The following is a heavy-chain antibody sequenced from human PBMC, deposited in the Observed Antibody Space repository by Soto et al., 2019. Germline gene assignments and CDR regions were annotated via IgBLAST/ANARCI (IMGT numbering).Heavy chain of an antibody. J-gene: IGHJ3*02. CDR3: AREGSQQPIDAFDI. D-gene: IGHD6-13*01. Sequence: HPGGSLRLSCAASGFTFSSYWMSWVRQAPGKGLEWVANIKQDGSEKYYVDSVKGRFTISRDNAKNSLYLQMNSLRAEDTAVYYCAREGSQQPIDAFDIWGQGTMVTVSS. CDR2: IKQDGSEK. V-gene: IGHV3-7*05. CDR1: GFTFSSYW.